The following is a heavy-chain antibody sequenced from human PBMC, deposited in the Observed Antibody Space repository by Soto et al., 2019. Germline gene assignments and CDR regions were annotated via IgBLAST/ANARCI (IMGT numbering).Heavy chain of an antibody. V-gene: IGHV4-39*01. Sequence: SETLSLTCTVSGGSISSSSYYWGWIRQPPGKGLEWIGSIYYSGSTYYNPSLKSRVTISVDTSKNQFSLKLNSVTAADTAVYYCARQTITMIVVTACMDVWGQGTTVTVSS. D-gene: IGHD3-22*01. CDR3: ARQTITMIVVTACMDV. CDR1: GGSISSSSYY. CDR2: IYYSGST. J-gene: IGHJ6*02.